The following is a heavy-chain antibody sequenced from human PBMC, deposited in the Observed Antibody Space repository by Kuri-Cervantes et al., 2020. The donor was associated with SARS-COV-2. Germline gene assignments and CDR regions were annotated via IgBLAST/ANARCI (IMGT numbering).Heavy chain of an antibody. V-gene: IGHV4-34*01. CDR3: ARLRRHNDGWFATGYYMDV. CDR1: GGSFSYFL. J-gene: IGHJ6*03. D-gene: IGHD6-19*01. Sequence: GSLRLSCGVYGGSFSYFLWDWVRQPPGKGLEWIGEINYSGTTNYNPSLKSRVTISVDPSKNLFSLNLTSVTAADTAMYYCARLRRHNDGWFATGYYMDVWGKGTTVTVSS. CDR2: INYSGTT.